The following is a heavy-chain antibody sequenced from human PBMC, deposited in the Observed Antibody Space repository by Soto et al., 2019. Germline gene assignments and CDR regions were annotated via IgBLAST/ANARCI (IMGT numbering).Heavy chain of an antibody. Sequence: QVQLVQSGAEVKKPGSSVKVSCKASGGTFSSYAISLVRHAPGQGLEWMGGIIPIFGTANYSQKFQGRVTITADESTSTAYMELSSLRSEDTAVYYCARDYDFWSGSTNNWFDPWGQGTLVTVSS. V-gene: IGHV1-69*01. CDR1: GGTFSSYA. CDR3: ARDYDFWSGSTNNWFDP. CDR2: IIPIFGTA. D-gene: IGHD3-3*01. J-gene: IGHJ5*02.